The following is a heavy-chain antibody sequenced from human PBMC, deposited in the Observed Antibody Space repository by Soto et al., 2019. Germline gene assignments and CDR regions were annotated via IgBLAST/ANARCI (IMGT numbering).Heavy chain of an antibody. CDR3: VRDPTSGWYRAFDY. Sequence: GGSLRLSCAASGFTFSNYWLHWVRQAPGKGLVWVSRISTDGSITTYADSVKGRFTISRDNAKNTMDLQMNSLGAEDTAVYYCVRDPTSGWYRAFDYWGQGIQVTVSS. D-gene: IGHD6-19*01. J-gene: IGHJ4*02. CDR1: GFTFSNYW. CDR2: ISTDGSIT. V-gene: IGHV3-74*03.